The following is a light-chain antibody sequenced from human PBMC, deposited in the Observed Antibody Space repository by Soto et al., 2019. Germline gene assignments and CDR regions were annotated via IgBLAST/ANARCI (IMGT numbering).Light chain of an antibody. Sequence: EIVMTQSPATLSVSPGERATLSCRASQSVGRNLAWYQQKPGQAPRLLIYGASTRATGIPARFSGSGSGTEFTLTISSLQSEHFAIYSCQQDNHWPPLTFGGGTKVEIK. V-gene: IGKV3-15*01. CDR1: QSVGRN. CDR3: QQDNHWPPLT. J-gene: IGKJ4*01. CDR2: GAS.